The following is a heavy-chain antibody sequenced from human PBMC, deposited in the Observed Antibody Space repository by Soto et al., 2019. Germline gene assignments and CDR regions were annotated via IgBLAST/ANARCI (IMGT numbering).Heavy chain of an antibody. CDR2: ISYDGSNK. D-gene: IGHD3-16*01. CDR3: AKVARGENTYGMDV. V-gene: IGHV3-30*18. Sequence: QVQLVESGGGVVQPGRSLRLSCAASGFTFSSYGMHWVRQAPGKGLEWVAVISYDGSNKYYADSVKGRFTISRDNSKNTLYLQMNSLRAEDTAVYYCAKVARGENTYGMDVWGQGTTVTVSS. J-gene: IGHJ6*02. CDR1: GFTFSSYG.